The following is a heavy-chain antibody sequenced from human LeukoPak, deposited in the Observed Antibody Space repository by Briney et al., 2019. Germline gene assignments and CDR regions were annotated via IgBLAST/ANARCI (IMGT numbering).Heavy chain of an antibody. CDR2: IYYSGST. J-gene: IGHJ4*02. CDR1: GGSISSSSYY. D-gene: IGHD1-26*01. Sequence: PLETLSLTCTVSGGSISSSSYYWGWIRQPPGKGLEWIGSIYYSGSTYYNPSLKSRVTISVDTSKNQFSLKLSSVTAADTAVYYCARGTSVVGATGDYWGQGTLVTVSS. V-gene: IGHV4-39*01. CDR3: ARGTSVVGATGDY.